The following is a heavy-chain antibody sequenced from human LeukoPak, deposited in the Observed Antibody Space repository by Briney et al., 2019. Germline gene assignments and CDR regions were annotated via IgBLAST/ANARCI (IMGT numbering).Heavy chain of an antibody. CDR1: GFTFSSYA. CDR2: ISSNGGST. J-gene: IGHJ4*02. Sequence: GGSLRLSCSASGFTFSSYAMHWVRQAPGKGLESLSAISSNGGSTYYADSVKGRFTISRDNSKNTLYLQMSSLRAEDTAVYYCVKDWGWFGELLYDYWGQGTLVTVSS. V-gene: IGHV3-64D*06. D-gene: IGHD3-10*01. CDR3: VKDWGWFGELLYDY.